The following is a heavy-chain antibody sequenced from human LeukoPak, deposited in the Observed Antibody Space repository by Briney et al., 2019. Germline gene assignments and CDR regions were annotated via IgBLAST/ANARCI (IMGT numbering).Heavy chain of an antibody. V-gene: IGHV3-11*04. CDR3: ARAMISSADDLGFDF. J-gene: IGHJ4*02. Sequence: PGGSLRLSCAASGFTFSDYYMSWLRQAPGKGLEGVSYISGSGSTIYYADSVKGRFTISRDNAKNSLYLQMNSLRAEDTAVYYCARAMISSADDLGFDFWGQGTLVTVSS. CDR2: ISGSGSTI. CDR1: GFTFSDYY. D-gene: IGHD3-3*01.